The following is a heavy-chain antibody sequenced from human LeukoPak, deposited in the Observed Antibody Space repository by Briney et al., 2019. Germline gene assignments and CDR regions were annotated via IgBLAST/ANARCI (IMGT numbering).Heavy chain of an antibody. J-gene: IGHJ6*03. CDR3: AKDQAYYSYYYMDV. V-gene: IGHV3-23*01. D-gene: IGHD3-10*01. Sequence: PGGSLRLSCAASGFTFSSYGMSWVRQAPGKGLEWVSAISGSGGSTYYADSVKGRFTISRDNSKNTLYLQMNSPRAEDTAVYYCAKDQAYYSYYYMDVWGKGTTVTISS. CDR1: GFTFSSYG. CDR2: ISGSGGST.